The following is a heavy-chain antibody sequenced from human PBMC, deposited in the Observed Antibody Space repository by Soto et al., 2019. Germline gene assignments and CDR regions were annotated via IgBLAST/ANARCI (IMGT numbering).Heavy chain of an antibody. J-gene: IGHJ4*02. CDR2: IDNGGNT. Sequence: SETLSLTCTGSGRTFNMSADFLCLAWIRQPPGKGLEWIGSIDNGGNTHYNAPLKSRVIISADTSKNQFSLSLNSVTAADTAVYYCVKRSLLMAPTWGQGIQVTVS. CDR1: GRTFNMSADF. V-gene: IGHV4-39*01. D-gene: IGHD1-26*01. CDR3: VKRSLLMAPT.